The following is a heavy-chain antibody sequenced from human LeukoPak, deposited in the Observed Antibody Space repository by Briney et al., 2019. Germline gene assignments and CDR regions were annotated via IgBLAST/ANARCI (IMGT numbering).Heavy chain of an antibody. CDR2: IYYGGST. CDR1: GGSISSYY. V-gene: IGHV4-59*08. J-gene: IGHJ5*02. Sequence: SETLSLTCTVSGGSISSYYWSWIRQPPGKGLEWIGYIYYGGSTNYNPSLKSRVTISVDTSKNQFSLKLSSVTAADTAVYYCARLGEYWFDPWGQGTLVTVSS. D-gene: IGHD3-10*01. CDR3: ARLGEYWFDP.